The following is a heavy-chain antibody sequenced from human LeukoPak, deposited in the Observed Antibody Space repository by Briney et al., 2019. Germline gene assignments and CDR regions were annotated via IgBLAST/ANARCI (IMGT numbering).Heavy chain of an antibody. J-gene: IGHJ5*02. CDR3: ARGGPRGYSYGQFDP. V-gene: IGHV4-59*01. CDR2: IYSSGST. D-gene: IGHD5-18*01. Sequence: SETLSLTCTVSGGSISTYYWSWIRQPPGKGLEWIGYIYSSGSTNYNPSLKSQVTISVDTSKNQFSLKLSSVTAADTALYYCARGGPRGYSYGQFDPWGQGTLVTVS. CDR1: GGSISTYY.